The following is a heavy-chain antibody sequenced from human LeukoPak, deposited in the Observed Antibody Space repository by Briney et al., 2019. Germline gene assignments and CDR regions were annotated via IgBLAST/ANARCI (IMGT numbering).Heavy chain of an antibody. CDR2: ISAYNGNT. CDR1: GYTFTSYG. Sequence: ASVKVSCKASGYTFTSYGISWVRQAPGQGLEWMGWISAYNGNTNYAQKLQGRVTMTTDTSTSTAYMELRSLRSDDTAVYYCASGEVQWEPSTPFDYWGQGTLVTVSS. V-gene: IGHV1-18*01. CDR3: ASGEVQWEPSTPFDY. D-gene: IGHD1-26*01. J-gene: IGHJ4*02.